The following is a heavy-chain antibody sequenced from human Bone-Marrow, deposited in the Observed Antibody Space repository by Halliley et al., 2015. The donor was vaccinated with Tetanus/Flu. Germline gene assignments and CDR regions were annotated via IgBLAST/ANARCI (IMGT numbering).Heavy chain of an antibody. D-gene: IGHD1-1*01. J-gene: IGHJ4*02. CDR3: AKESRGPNSGFDY. Sequence: WVSHFTGGVVTTYYSDSVRGRFTISRDNSKSTLYLQMDSLRAEDTAIYFCAKESRGPNSGFDYWGRGTLVTVS. CDR2: FTGGVVTT. V-gene: IGHV3-23*01.